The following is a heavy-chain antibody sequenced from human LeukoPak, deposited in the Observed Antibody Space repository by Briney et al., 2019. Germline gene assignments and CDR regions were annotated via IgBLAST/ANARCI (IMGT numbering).Heavy chain of an antibody. CDR1: GFTFSSNA. CDR3: AKRGTTAQRWIDY. V-gene: IGHV3-23*01. Sequence: GGSLRLSCAASGFTFSSNAMTWVRQAPGKALEWVSVISSNAVVRYYADSVQGRFTISRDNSKNTLFLQMSSLRVEDTAVYYCAKRGTTAQRWIDYWGQGTLVTVSS. J-gene: IGHJ4*02. CDR2: ISSNAVVR. D-gene: IGHD4-11*01.